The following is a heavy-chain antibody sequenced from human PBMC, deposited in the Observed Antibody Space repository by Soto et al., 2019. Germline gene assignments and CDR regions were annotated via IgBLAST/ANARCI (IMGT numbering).Heavy chain of an antibody. CDR1: GGSISSYY. CDR2: IYYSGST. Sequence: SETLSLTCTVSGGSISSYYWSWIRQPPGKGLEWIGYIYYSGSTNYNPSLKSRVTISVDTSKNQFSLKLSSVTAADTAVYYCAAGYGAPKYYFDYWGQGTLVTVSS. J-gene: IGHJ4*02. D-gene: IGHD5-12*01. CDR3: AAGYGAPKYYFDY. V-gene: IGHV4-59*01.